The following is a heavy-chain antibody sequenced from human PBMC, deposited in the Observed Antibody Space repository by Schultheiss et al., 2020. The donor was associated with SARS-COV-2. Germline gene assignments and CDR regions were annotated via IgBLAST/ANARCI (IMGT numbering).Heavy chain of an antibody. CDR1: GGSISSYY. CDR3: ARDNIVVVPAALSYYYYMDV. J-gene: IGHJ6*03. V-gene: IGHV4-59*01. D-gene: IGHD2-2*01. Sequence: SETLSLTCTVSGGSISSYYWSWIRQPPGKGLEWIGYIYYSGSTNYNPSLKSRVTMSVDTSKNQFSLKLSSVTAADTAVYYCARDNIVVVPAALSYYYYMDVWGKGTTVTVSS. CDR2: IYYSGST.